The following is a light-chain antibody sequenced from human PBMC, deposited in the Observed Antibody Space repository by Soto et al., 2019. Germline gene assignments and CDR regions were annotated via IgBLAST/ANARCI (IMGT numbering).Light chain of an antibody. V-gene: IGKV3-20*01. CDR2: GAS. CDR1: QSVSSIF. Sequence: EIVLTQSPGTLSLSPGERATLSCRASQSVSSIFLAWYQHKPGQAPRLLIYGASTRATGIPDRFSSSGSGTDFLLSISRLGPQDFAVYYCQQYGSSPRTFGHRTRAQLK. J-gene: IGKJ1*01. CDR3: QQYGSSPRT.